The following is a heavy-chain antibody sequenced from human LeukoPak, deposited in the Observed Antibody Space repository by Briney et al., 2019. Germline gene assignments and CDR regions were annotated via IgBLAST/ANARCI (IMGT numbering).Heavy chain of an antibody. CDR2: INPNSGGT. J-gene: IGHJ4*02. D-gene: IGHD3-22*01. Sequence: ASVKVSCKASGYTFTGYYMHWVRQAPGQGLEWMGRINPNSGGTNYAQKFQGRVTMTRDTSISTAYMELSRLRSDDTAVYYCARVSNYDSSGYCDFDYWGQGTLVTVSS. V-gene: IGHV1-2*06. CDR3: ARVSNYDSSGYCDFDY. CDR1: GYTFTGYY.